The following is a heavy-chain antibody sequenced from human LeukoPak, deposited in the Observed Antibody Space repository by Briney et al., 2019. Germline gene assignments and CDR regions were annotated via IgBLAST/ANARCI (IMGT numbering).Heavy chain of an antibody. Sequence: GDSLRLPCSASGFTFNNYAMHWIRQAPGKGLEYVSSINSNGGSTYYADSVKGRFTISRDNSKHTLYLHMTSLSSEDRAVYFCVKDGVGGQWVDYFDYWGQGSLVTVYS. CDR3: VKDGVGGQWVDYFDY. CDR1: GFTFNNYA. V-gene: IGHV3-64D*06. CDR2: INSNGGST. J-gene: IGHJ4*02. D-gene: IGHD6-19*01.